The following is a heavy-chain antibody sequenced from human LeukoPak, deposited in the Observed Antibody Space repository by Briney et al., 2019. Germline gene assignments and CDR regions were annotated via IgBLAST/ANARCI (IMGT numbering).Heavy chain of an antibody. D-gene: IGHD6-13*01. CDR3: ATAPAAADSF. V-gene: IGHV3-7*01. CDR1: GFTFSSFW. Sequence: GGSLRLSCAASGFTFSSFWLTWVRQAPGKGLEWVANIERDGSKKTYVDSVKGRFTISRDSAKNSLYLQMSSLRAEDTAVYYCATAPAAADSFWGQGTLVAVSA. J-gene: IGHJ4*02. CDR2: IERDGSKK.